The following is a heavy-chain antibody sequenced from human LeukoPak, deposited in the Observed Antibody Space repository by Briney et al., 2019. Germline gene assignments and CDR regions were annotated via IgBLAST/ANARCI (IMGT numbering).Heavy chain of an antibody. Sequence: ASVKVSCKASGYTFSDFYIHWVRQAPGQGLEYVGWITPKSGDTYSPQRSQGRVTMTRDASISTAYMELSSLRSDDTAVYFCARVRLADERAWAYWGQGTLVTVSS. CDR1: GYTFSDFY. D-gene: IGHD3-3*02. CDR2: ITPKSGDT. J-gene: IGHJ4*02. CDR3: ARVRLADERAWAY. V-gene: IGHV1-2*02.